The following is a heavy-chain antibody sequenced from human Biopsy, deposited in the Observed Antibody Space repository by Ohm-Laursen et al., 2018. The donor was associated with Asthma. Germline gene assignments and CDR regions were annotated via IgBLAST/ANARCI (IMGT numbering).Heavy chain of an antibody. CDR1: GFTFNSYG. CDR3: ARGAYYDFWSGYSRPIPGYYGMDV. CDR2: ISYDGRNK. J-gene: IGHJ6*02. D-gene: IGHD3-3*01. V-gene: IGHV3-30*03. Sequence: SLRLSCAATGFTFNSYGMHWVRQAPGKGLEWVAVISYDGRNKYYGDSVKGRFTIPRDNSKNTVYLQMISLRVKDTSVYYCARGAYYDFWSGYSRPIPGYYGMDVWGHGTTVTVSS.